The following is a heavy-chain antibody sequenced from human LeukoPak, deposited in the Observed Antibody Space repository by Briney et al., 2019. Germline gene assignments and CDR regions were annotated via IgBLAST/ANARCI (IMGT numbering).Heavy chain of an antibody. CDR3: ARHQYYDDSSGYIT. CDR2: IIPIYGIT. D-gene: IGHD3-22*01. V-gene: IGHV1-69*04. J-gene: IGHJ4*02. Sequence: RASVKLSCKSSGCTFSSYAISWVRQAPGQGLEWMGRIIPIYGITNYAQKFQGRVTITADKSTSTAYMELSSLRSEDTAVYYCARHQYYDDSSGYITWGQGTLVTVSS. CDR1: GCTFSSYA.